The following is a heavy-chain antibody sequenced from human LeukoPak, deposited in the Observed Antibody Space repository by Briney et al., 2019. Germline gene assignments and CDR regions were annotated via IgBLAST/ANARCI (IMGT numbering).Heavy chain of an antibody. CDR2: MNPNSGNT. D-gene: IGHD1-1*01. V-gene: IGHV1-8*01. CDR1: GYTFTSYD. J-gene: IGHJ6*04. CDR3: ARAQLVPGTADV. Sequence: ASVKVSCKASGYTFTSYDINWVRQATGQGLEWMGWMNPNSGNTGYAQKFQGRVTMTRNTSRSTAYMELSSLRSEDTAVYYCARAQLVPGTADVWGKGTTVTVSS.